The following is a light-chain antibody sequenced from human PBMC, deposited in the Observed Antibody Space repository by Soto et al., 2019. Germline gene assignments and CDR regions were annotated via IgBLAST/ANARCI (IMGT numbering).Light chain of an antibody. CDR3: QQHKSYPRT. CDR2: KAS. Sequence: DIQMTQSPSTLSASVGDRVTITCRASQSISSALVWYQQKPGKAPNPLIYKASSLESGVPLRFSGSGSGTEFTLTISSLQPEDFAAYYCQQHKSYPRTFGQGTKVEIK. CDR1: QSISSA. V-gene: IGKV1-5*03. J-gene: IGKJ1*01.